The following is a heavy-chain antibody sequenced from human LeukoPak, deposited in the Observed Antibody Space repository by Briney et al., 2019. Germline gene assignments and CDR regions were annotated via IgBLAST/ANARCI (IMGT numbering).Heavy chain of an antibody. V-gene: IGHV3-11*01. CDR1: GFTFSGYY. D-gene: IGHD3-10*01. CDR3: ARELAYYYGSGSYNWFDP. Sequence: PGGSLRLSCAASGFTFSGYYMSWIRQAPGKGLEWVSYISSSGSTIYYADSVKGRFTISRDNAKNSLYLQMNSLRAEDTAVYYCARELAYYYGSGSYNWFDPWGQGTLVTVSP. CDR2: ISSSGSTI. J-gene: IGHJ5*02.